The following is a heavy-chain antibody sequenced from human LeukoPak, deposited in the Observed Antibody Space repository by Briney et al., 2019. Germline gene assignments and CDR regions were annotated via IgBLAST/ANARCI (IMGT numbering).Heavy chain of an antibody. CDR3: ARGSLHSAYGFDY. CDR2: SSSSGSTI. J-gene: IGHJ4*02. D-gene: IGHD5-12*01. CDR1: GFTFSSYE. V-gene: IGHV3-48*03. Sequence: PGGSLRLSCAASGFTFSSYETNWVRQAPGKGLEWVSHSSSSGSTIYYAGSVKGRFTIARDNAKNSEYLQMNSLRAEDTAVYYCARGSLHSAYGFDYWGQGTLVTVSS.